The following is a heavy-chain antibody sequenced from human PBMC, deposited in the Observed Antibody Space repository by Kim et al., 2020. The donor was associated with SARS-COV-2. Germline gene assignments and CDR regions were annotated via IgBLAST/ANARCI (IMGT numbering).Heavy chain of an antibody. CDR3: AKLGDDLRLMVDR. V-gene: IGHV3-23*01. CDR1: GFTFAKFA. J-gene: IGHJ5*02. CDR2: VTPGGSA. Sequence: GGSLRLSCATSGFTFAKFAMAWVRQAPGKGPEWVSGVTPGGSAYYADSVKGRFTMSKDKPNNMVYLQMSSLRVEDTAVYYCAKLGDDLRLMVDRWGQGTLVTVSS. D-gene: IGHD2-8*01.